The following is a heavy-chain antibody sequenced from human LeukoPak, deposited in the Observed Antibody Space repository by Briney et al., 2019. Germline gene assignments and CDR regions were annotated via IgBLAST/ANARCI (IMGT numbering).Heavy chain of an antibody. CDR2: ISNSGGST. D-gene: IGHD2-15*01. J-gene: IGHJ6*03. CDR1: GFTFSRYG. CDR3: ARVFEQIGSSYSYYYYMDV. Sequence: GGSLRLSCAASGFTFSRYGMSWVRQAPGKGLEWVSFISNSGGSTYYADSVKGRFTISRDNAKNSLYLQMNSLRAEDTAVYYCARVFEQIGSSYSYYYYMDVWGKGTTVTVSS. V-gene: IGHV3-21*01.